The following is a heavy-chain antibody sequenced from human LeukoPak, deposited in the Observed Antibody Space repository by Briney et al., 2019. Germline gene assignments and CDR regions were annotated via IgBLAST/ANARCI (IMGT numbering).Heavy chain of an antibody. Sequence: ASVKVSCKASGYTFTSYGISWVRQAPGQGLEWMGWISAYNGNTNYAQKLQGRVTMTTDTSTSTAYMELRSLRSDDTAVYYCAREYYDFWSGYSTPYPFLIWGQGTLVTVSS. CDR3: AREYYDFWSGYSTPYPFLI. V-gene: IGHV1-18*01. CDR1: GYTFTSYG. D-gene: IGHD3-3*01. J-gene: IGHJ4*02. CDR2: ISAYNGNT.